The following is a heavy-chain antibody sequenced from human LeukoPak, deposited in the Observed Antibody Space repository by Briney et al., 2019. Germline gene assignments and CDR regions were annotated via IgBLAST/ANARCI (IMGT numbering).Heavy chain of an antibody. J-gene: IGHJ4*02. Sequence: ASVKVSCKVSGYTLTELSMHWVRQAPGKGLEWMGGFDPEDGETIYAQKFQGRVTMTEDTSTGTAYMELSSLRSEDTAVYYCATPLAPGATSLIDYWGQGTLVTVSS. CDR2: FDPEDGET. CDR1: GYTLTELS. D-gene: IGHD1-26*01. CDR3: ATPLAPGATSLIDY. V-gene: IGHV1-24*01.